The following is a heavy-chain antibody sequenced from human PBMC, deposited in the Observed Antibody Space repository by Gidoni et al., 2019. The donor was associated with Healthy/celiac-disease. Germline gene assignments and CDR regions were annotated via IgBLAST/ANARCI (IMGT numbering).Heavy chain of an antibody. Sequence: QVQLVQSGAEVKKPGSSVKVSCKASGGTFSSYAISWVRPAPGQGLEWMGGIIPIFGTANDEQKFQGRVTITADESTSTAYMELSSLRSEDTAVYYGAREGVGAYYGMDVWGQGTTVTVSS. D-gene: IGHD1-26*01. CDR2: IIPIFGTA. CDR3: AREGVGAYYGMDV. CDR1: GGTFSSYA. J-gene: IGHJ6*02. V-gene: IGHV1-69*01.